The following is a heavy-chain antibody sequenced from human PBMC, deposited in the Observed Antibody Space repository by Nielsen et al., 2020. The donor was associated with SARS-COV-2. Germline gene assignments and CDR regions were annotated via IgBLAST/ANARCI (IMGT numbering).Heavy chain of an antibody. CDR2: IKQDGSVK. J-gene: IGHJ4*02. V-gene: IGHV3-7*01. CDR1: GFTFSSYA. Sequence: GESLKISCAASGFTFSSYAMSWVRQAPGKGLEWVANIKQDGSVKYYVDSVKGRFTISRDNAKNSLYLQMNSLRAEDTAVYYCARDQYYYGSGSRNFDYWGQGTLVTVSS. D-gene: IGHD3-10*01. CDR3: ARDQYYYGSGSRNFDY.